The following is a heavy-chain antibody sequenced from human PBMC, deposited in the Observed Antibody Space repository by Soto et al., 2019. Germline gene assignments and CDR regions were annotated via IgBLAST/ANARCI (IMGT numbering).Heavy chain of an antibody. D-gene: IGHD2-15*01. CDR2: ISPGSRYP. J-gene: IGHJ5*02. V-gene: IGHV3-11*06. CDR3: VRGGGGGLFDP. CDR1: GFTIVDSY. Sequence: GGSLRLCCAGAGFTIVDSYMSGSRQAPGKGLEWLSYISPGSRYPAYADSVKGRFTISRDNAKRSLYLQMMSLTAEDTAIYYCVRGGGGGLFDPWGQGTMVTVSS.